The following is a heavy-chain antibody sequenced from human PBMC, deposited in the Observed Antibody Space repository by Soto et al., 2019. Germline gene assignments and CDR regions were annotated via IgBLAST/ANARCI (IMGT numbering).Heavy chain of an antibody. D-gene: IGHD2-8*01. V-gene: IGHV4-31*03. CDR3: AIGSQMENWFEP. Sequence: SETLSLTCTFSVGSISSGGYYWSWVRQHPGKGLEWIGYIYYSGSTYYNPSLKSRVTISVDASKNQFSLKLSSVTAADTAVYYCAIGSQMENWFEPSGQRTLVNVSS. CDR2: IYYSGST. J-gene: IGHJ5*02. CDR1: VGSISSGGYY.